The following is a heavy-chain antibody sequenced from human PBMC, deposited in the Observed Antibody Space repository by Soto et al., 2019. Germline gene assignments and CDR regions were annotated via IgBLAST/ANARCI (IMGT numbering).Heavy chain of an antibody. CDR3: ARGLMVYAIGY. CDR1: GYTFTSYA. J-gene: IGHJ4*02. D-gene: IGHD2-8*01. CDR2: INAGNGNT. Sequence: QVQLVQSGAEVKKPGASVKVSCKASGYTFTSYAMHWVRQAPGQRLEWMGWINAGNGNTKYSQKFQGRVTITRDTSAITAYMELSSLRSEDTAVYYCARGLMVYAIGYWGQGTLVTVSS. V-gene: IGHV1-3*01.